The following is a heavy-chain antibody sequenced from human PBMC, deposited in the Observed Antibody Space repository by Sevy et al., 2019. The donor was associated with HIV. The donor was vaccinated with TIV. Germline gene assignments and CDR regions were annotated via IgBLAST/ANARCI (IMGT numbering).Heavy chain of an antibody. CDR2: IKQDGSEK. J-gene: IGHJ6*02. Sequence: GGSLRLSCAASGFTFSSYWMSWVRQAPGKGLEWVANIKQDGSEKYYVDSVKGRFTISRDNAKNSLYLQMNSLRAEDTAVYYCARERFGVVNGYYYYYGMDVWGQGTTVTVSS. CDR3: ARERFGVVNGYYYYYGMDV. D-gene: IGHD3-3*01. V-gene: IGHV3-7*01. CDR1: GFTFSSYW.